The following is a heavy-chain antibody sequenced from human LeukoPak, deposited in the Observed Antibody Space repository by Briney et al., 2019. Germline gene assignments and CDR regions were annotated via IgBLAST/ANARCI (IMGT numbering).Heavy chain of an antibody. J-gene: IGHJ4*02. Sequence: PGGSLRLSCEAPGFTFSAYAMTWVRQAPGKGLEWVAVISYDGSNKYYADSVKGRFTISRDNSKNTLYLQMNSLRAEDTAVYYCAKRVLSYFDYWGQGTLVTVSS. CDR3: AKRVLSYFDY. V-gene: IGHV3-30*18. D-gene: IGHD3-10*01. CDR2: ISYDGSNK. CDR1: GFTFSAYA.